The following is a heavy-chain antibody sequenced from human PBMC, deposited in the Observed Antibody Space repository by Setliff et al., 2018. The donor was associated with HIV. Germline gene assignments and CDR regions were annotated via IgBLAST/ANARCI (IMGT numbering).Heavy chain of an antibody. V-gene: IGHV3-30*02. D-gene: IGHD1-26*01. Sequence: GGSLRLSCLASGFTFSTYGIHWVRRAPGKGLEWVAMIHSEASKQYYSDSVRGRFTFSSDNAKNTVYLQMDALRAEDTAVYYCARALYGSDSLLDSWGQGTLVTVSS. CDR1: GFTFSTYG. CDR2: IHSEASKQ. CDR3: ARALYGSDSLLDS. J-gene: IGHJ4*02.